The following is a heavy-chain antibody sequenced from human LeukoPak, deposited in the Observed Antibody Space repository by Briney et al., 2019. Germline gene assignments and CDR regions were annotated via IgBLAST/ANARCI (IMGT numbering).Heavy chain of an antibody. V-gene: IGHV3-23*01. Sequence: GGSLRLSCAASGFTFSSYAMSWVRQAPEKGLEWVSTISGSGGGTYYADSVKGRFTISRDDSKNTLYLQMNSLRAEDTAVYYCVKDLGRYRNNCFDYCGQGTLVTVSS. CDR1: GFTFSSYA. CDR2: ISGSGGGT. D-gene: IGHD1-26*01. CDR3: VKDLGRYRNNCFDY. J-gene: IGHJ4*02.